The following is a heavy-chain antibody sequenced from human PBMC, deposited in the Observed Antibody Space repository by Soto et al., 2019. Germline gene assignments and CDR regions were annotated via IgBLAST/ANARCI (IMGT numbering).Heavy chain of an antibody. J-gene: IGHJ4*02. Sequence: NPSETLSLTCTVSGGSISSGGYYWSWIRQHPGKGLEWIGYIYYSGSTYYNPSLKSRVTISVDTSKNQFSLKLSSVTAADTAVYYWARLLVRGVILMNFDYWGQETLVTSPQ. CDR2: IYYSGST. CDR3: ARLLVRGVILMNFDY. D-gene: IGHD3-10*01. V-gene: IGHV4-31*03. CDR1: GGSISSGGYY.